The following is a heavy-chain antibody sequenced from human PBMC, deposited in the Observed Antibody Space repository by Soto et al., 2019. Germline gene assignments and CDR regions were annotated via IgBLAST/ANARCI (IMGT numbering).Heavy chain of an antibody. CDR1: GFTFSSYS. V-gene: IGHV3-48*02. Sequence: EVQLVESGGGLVQPGGSLRLSCAASGFTFSSYSMNWVRQAPGKGLEWVSYISSSSSTIYYADSVKGRFTISRDNAKNSLYLQMNSLRDEDTSVEYWAREAGTWHLPLNWFDPWGQGTLVTVSS. D-gene: IGHD6-19*01. J-gene: IGHJ5*02. CDR2: ISSSSSTI. CDR3: AREAGTWHLPLNWFDP.